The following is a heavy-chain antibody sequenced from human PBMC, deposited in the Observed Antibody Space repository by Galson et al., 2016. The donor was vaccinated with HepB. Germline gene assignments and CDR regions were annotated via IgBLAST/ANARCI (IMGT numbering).Heavy chain of an antibody. CDR3: AKDVDTGFGGVFDS. Sequence: SLRLSCAASGFTFSHYNMNWVRQAPGKGPEWVSSISSRGSYKDYAGSVKGRFTISRDNAKNSLYLQMNSLRPEDTALYYCAKDVDTGFGGVFDSWGQGTLVTVSS. D-gene: IGHD3-10*01. CDR1: GFTFSHYN. CDR2: ISSRGSYK. J-gene: IGHJ4*02. V-gene: IGHV3-21*04.